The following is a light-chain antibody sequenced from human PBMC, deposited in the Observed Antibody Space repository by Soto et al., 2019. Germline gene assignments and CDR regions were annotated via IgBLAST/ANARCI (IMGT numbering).Light chain of an antibody. CDR1: SSDVGGYSY. CDR3: TSLRV. V-gene: IGLV2-8*01. Sequence: QSALTQPPSASGSPGQSVTISCTGTSSDVGGYSYVSWYQQHPGKAPKFMIYEVNKRPSGVPDRFSGSKSGNTASLTVSGLQAEDEADYYCTSLRVFGGGTKVTVL. J-gene: IGLJ2*01. CDR2: EVN.